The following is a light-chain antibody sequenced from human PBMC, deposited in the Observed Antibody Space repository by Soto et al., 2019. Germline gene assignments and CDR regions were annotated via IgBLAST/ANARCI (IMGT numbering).Light chain of an antibody. CDR1: QSISSY. V-gene: IGKV1-39*01. Sequence: IRLTQSPSSLSSSLGDRVTLTCPASQSISSYLTWYKQKPGKAPNLLIYAASSLQSGVPSRFSDSGSGTDFTLTISSLKREDFATYYCQQSYSSWWTFGQGTKVDIK. J-gene: IGKJ1*01. CDR3: QQSYSSWWT. CDR2: AAS.